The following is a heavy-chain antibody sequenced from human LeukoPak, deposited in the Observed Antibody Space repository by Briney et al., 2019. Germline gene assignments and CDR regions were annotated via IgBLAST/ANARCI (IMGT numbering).Heavy chain of an antibody. CDR1: GYTFTGYY. CDR2: INPNSGGT. V-gene: IGHV1-2*02. Sequence: ASVKVSCKASGYTFTGYYMHWVRQDPGQGLEWMGWINPNSGGTNYAQKFQGRVTMTRDTSISTAYMALSRLRSDDTAVYYCARDMGWLQPDNYFDYWGQGTLVTVSS. CDR3: ARDMGWLQPDNYFDY. J-gene: IGHJ4*02. D-gene: IGHD5-24*01.